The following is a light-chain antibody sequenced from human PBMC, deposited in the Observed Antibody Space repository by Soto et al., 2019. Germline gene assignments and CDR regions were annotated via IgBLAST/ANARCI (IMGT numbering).Light chain of an antibody. CDR3: QTWGTGIVI. CDR2: LNSDGSH. Sequence: QPVLTQSPSASASLGASVKLTCTLSSGHSSDAIAWHQQQPEKGPRFLMNLNSDGSHTKGDGIPDRFSGSSSGAERYLTISSLQSEDEADYSCQTWGTGIVIFGGGTKLTVL. J-gene: IGLJ2*01. V-gene: IGLV4-69*01. CDR1: SGHSSDA.